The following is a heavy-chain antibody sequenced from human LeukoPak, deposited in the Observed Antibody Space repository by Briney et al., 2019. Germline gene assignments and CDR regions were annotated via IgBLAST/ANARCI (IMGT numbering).Heavy chain of an antibody. D-gene: IGHD3-16*01. CDR3: ARVGATYPHYYMDV. J-gene: IGHJ6*03. V-gene: IGHV4-39*01. CDR1: GGSISSSSYY. CDR2: IYYSGST. Sequence: SETLSLTCTVSGGSISSSSYYWGWIRQPPGKGLEWIGSIYYSGSTYYSPSLKSRVTIAVDTSKNQFSLKLTSVTAADTAVYHCARVGATYPHYYMDVWGKGTTVTVAS.